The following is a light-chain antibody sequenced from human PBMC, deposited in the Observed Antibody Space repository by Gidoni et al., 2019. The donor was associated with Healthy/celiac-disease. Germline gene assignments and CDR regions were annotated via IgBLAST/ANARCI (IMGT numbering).Light chain of an antibody. CDR1: SSNIGAGYD. V-gene: IGLV1-40*01. CDR3: QSYDSSLSAVV. J-gene: IGLJ2*01. CDR2: GNS. Sequence: QSVLTQPPSVSVAPGQRVTISCTGSSSNIGAGYDVHWYQQLPGTAPKLLTYGNSNRPSGVPDRFSGSKSGTSASLAITGLQAEDEADYYCQSYDSSLSAVVCGGGTKLTVL.